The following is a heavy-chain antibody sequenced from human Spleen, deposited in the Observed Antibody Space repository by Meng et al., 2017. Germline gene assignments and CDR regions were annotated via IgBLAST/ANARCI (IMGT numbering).Heavy chain of an antibody. D-gene: IGHD6-19*01. J-gene: IGHJ4*02. V-gene: IGHV4-61*02. CDR1: GSSISIGSYY. CDR2: IYTSGTT. Sequence: SETLSLTCTVSGSSISIGSYYWSWIRQPAGKGLEWIGLIYTSGTTDYNPSLKSRVTISMDTFKNQFSLTLRSVTAADTAVYYCVRSLAVAGLWADNWGQGTLVTVSS. CDR3: VRSLAVAGLWADN.